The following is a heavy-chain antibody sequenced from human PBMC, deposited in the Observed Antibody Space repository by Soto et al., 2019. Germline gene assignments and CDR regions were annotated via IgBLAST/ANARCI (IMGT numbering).Heavy chain of an antibody. CDR1: GGSISSYY. D-gene: IGHD3-3*01. Sequence: QVQLQESGPGLVKPSETLSLTCTVSGGSISSYYWSWIRQPPGKGLEWIGYIYYSGSTNYNPSLKSRVTISVDTSKNQFSLKLGSVTAADTAVYYCARVGYYDFWSGYYGWFDPWGQGTLVTVSS. CDR3: ARVGYYDFWSGYYGWFDP. J-gene: IGHJ5*02. CDR2: IYYSGST. V-gene: IGHV4-59*01.